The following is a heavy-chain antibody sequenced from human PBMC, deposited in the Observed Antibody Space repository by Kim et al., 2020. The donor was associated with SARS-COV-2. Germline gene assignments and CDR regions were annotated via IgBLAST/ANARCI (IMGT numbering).Heavy chain of an antibody. CDR2: ISWNSGSI. D-gene: IGHD6-13*01. J-gene: IGHJ4*02. V-gene: IGHV3-9*01. Sequence: GGSLRLSCAASGFTFDDYAMHWVRQAPGKGLEWVSGISWNSGSIGYADSVKGRFTISRDNAKNSLYLQMNSLRAEDTALYYCAKDTSRLWPAAGTATSFDYWGQGTLVTVSS. CDR1: GFTFDDYA. CDR3: AKDTSRLWPAAGTATSFDY.